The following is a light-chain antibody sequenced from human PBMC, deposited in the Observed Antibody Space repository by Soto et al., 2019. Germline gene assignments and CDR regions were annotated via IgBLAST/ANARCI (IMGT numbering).Light chain of an antibody. V-gene: IGKV1-39*01. CDR2: AAS. CDR1: QSISSY. J-gene: IGKJ2*01. Sequence: IQMTQSPSSLSASVGDRVTITCRASQSISSYLNWYQQKPGKAPKLLIYAASSLQSGVPSRFRGSGSGTDFTLTISSLQPEDFATYYCQQSYSTPMYTFGQGTKLEIK. CDR3: QQSYSTPMYT.